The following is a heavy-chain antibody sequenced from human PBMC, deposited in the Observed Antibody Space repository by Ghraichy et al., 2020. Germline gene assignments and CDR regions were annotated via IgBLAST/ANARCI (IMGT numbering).Heavy chain of an antibody. D-gene: IGHD3-22*01. J-gene: IGHJ5*02. CDR2: IFYSGST. CDR3: ARCYYKNSGRSSFDP. V-gene: IGHV4-61*01. Sequence: SETLSLTCTVSGGSVSSGSYYWNWILQPPGKELEWVGYIFYSGSTNYNPSLKSRVTISVDTSKNQFSLKLSSVTAADTAVYYCARCYYKNSGRSSFDPWGQGTLVTVSS. CDR1: GGSVSSGSYY.